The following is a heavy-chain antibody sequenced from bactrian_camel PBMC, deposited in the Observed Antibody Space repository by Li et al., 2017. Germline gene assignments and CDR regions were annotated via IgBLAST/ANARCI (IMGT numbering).Heavy chain of an antibody. Sequence: HVQLVESGGGSVQAGGSLSLSCAASELINCMGWFRRAPGKEREGVAAIVTGTGSTYYGASVKGRFTIDHDNGKNTVYLQMNSLKTEDTTVYYCAARNFGVPNPIFSVDEYHYWGHGTQVTVS. J-gene: IGHJ4*01. V-gene: IGHV3S54*01. CDR2: IVTGTGST. D-gene: IGHD3*01. CDR3: AARNFGVPNPIFSVDEYHY. CDR1: ELINC.